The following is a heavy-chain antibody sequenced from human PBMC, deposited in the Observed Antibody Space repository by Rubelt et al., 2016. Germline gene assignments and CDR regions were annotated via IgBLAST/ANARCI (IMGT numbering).Heavy chain of an antibody. CDR2: INHSGST. J-gene: IGHJ5*02. CDR3: ARGLGIAAAGTSGWFDP. CDR1: GGSFSGYY. V-gene: IGHV4-34*01. Sequence: QVQLQQWGAGLLKPSETLSLTCAVYGGSFSGYYWSWIRQPPGKGLEWIGEINHSGSTNYNPSLKSRVTISVDTSKNQFSLKLSSVTAADTAVYYCARGLGIAAAGTSGWFDPWGQGTLVTVSS. D-gene: IGHD6-13*01.